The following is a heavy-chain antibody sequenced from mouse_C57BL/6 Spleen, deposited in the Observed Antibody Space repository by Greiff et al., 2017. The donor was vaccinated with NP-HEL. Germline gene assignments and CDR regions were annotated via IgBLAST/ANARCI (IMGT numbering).Heavy chain of an antibody. CDR2: INPSNGGT. CDR1: GYTFTSYW. Sequence: VQLQQPGTELVKPGASVKLSCKASGYTFTSYWMHWVKQRPGQGLEWIGNINPSNGGTNYNEKFKSKATLTVDKSSSTAYMQLSSLTSEDSAVYYCAREDGSKGYAMDYWGQGTSVTVSS. CDR3: AREDGSKGYAMDY. D-gene: IGHD2-3*01. V-gene: IGHV1-53*01. J-gene: IGHJ4*01.